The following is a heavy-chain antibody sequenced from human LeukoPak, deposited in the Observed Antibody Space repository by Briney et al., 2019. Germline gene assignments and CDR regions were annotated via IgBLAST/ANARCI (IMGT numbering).Heavy chain of an antibody. D-gene: IGHD2-21*01. CDR1: GFTFSSYA. J-gene: IGHJ4*02. CDR2: ISYDGSNK. Sequence: GGSLRLSCAASGFTFSSYAMYGVRQAPGKGLECVAVISYDGSNKYYADSVKGRFTISRDNSKNTLYLQMNSPRAEDTAVYYCARASPGDLAGTDYWGQGTLVTVSS. CDR3: ARASPGDLAGTDY. V-gene: IGHV3-30-3*01.